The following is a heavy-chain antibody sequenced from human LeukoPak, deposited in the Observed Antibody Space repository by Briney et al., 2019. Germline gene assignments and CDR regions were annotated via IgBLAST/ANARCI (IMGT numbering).Heavy chain of an antibody. J-gene: IGHJ4*02. CDR2: IYSGGTT. V-gene: IGHV3-53*05. CDR1: GFTVSSNY. Sequence: GGSLRLSCAASGFTVSSNYMTWVRQAPGKGLEWLSVIYSGGTTYYADSVKGRFTISRDNSKNTLYLQMNSLRSDDTAVYYCARDKWELLFGLDYWGQGTLVTVSS. CDR3: ARDKWELLFGLDY. D-gene: IGHD1-26*01.